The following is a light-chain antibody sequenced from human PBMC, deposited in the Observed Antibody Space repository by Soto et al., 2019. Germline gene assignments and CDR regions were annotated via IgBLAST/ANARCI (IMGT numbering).Light chain of an antibody. V-gene: IGLV1-40*01. Sequence: QSVLTKPPSASGAPGQRVTISCTGSSSNIGAGYDVHWYQQRPGTASKLLIFGNINRPSGVPDRFSGSKSGTSASLAITGLKAEDEGDYYCQSYDSTLSARYVFGTGTKVTVL. CDR2: GNI. CDR3: QSYDSTLSARYV. J-gene: IGLJ1*01. CDR1: SSNIGAGYD.